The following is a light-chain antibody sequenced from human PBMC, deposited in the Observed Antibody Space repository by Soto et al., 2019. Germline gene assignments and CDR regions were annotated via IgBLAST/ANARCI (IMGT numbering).Light chain of an antibody. CDR3: SSYVGSNNLV. Sequence: QSALTQPPSVSGSPGQSVTISCTGTSSDVGYYDYVSWYQQYPGKAPKLMIYEVTKRPSGVPDRFSGSKSGNTASLTVSGLQAEDEADYYCSSYVGSNNLVFGGGTKLTVL. J-gene: IGLJ2*01. CDR2: EVT. V-gene: IGLV2-8*01. CDR1: SSDVGYYDY.